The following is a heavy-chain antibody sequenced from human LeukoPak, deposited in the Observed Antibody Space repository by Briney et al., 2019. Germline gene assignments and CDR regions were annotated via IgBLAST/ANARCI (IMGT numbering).Heavy chain of an antibody. CDR2: IYYSGST. D-gene: IGHD6-19*01. J-gene: IGHJ3*02. CDR1: GGSISSYY. Sequence: SSETLSLTCTVSGGSISSYYWSWIRQPPGKGLEWIGYIYYSGSTNYNPSLKSRVTISVDTSKNQFSLKLSSVTAADTAVYYCALYSSGGYGGKENKDALNIWGKGQWSPSLQ. CDR3: ALYSSGGYGGKENKDALNI. V-gene: IGHV4-59*01.